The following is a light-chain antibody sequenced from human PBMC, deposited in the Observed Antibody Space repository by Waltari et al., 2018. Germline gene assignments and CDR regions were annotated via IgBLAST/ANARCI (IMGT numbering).Light chain of an antibody. CDR3: QVWDSNGDRVV. J-gene: IGLJ2*01. CDR2: DDN. CDR1: HFETKL. Sequence: SYVLTQSPSVSVAPGQTARITCKGSHFETKLFHWYQPKPGRAPILVVYDDNDRPSGIPNRFSGSSSGSTATLTISGVEVDDEADYFCQVWDSNGDRVVFGGGTKVTVL. V-gene: IGLV3-21*02.